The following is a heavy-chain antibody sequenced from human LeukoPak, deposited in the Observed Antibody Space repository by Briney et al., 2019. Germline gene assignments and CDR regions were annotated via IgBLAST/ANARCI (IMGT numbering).Heavy chain of an antibody. CDR3: ARTPPYDFWSGYYHWFDP. Sequence: ASVKVSCKASGYTFTSYDINWVRQATGQGLEWMGWINPNSGGTNYAQKFQGRVTMTRDTSISTAYMELSRLRSDDTAVYYCARTPPYDFWSGYYHWFDPWGQGTLVTVSS. J-gene: IGHJ5*02. CDR2: INPNSGGT. V-gene: IGHV1-2*02. CDR1: GYTFTSYD. D-gene: IGHD3-3*01.